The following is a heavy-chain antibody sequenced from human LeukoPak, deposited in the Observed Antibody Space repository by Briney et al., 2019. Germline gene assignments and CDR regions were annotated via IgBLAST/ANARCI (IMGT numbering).Heavy chain of an antibody. CDR2: IYTSETT. CDR3: AREPTSSCPAGGYCPYYFDY. Sequence: KPSETLSLTCSVSGGSISGYYWNWIRQPAGKGLEWIGRIYTSETTNYNPSLKSRVTMSVDTSKNQFSLKLSSVTAADTAVYYCAREPTSSCPAGGYCPYYFDYWGQGTLVTVSS. J-gene: IGHJ4*02. D-gene: IGHD1-26*01. V-gene: IGHV4-4*07. CDR1: GGSISGYY.